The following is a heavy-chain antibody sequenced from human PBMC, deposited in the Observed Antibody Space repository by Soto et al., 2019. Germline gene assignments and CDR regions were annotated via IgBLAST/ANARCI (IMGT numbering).Heavy chain of an antibody. CDR1: CGSVRGYY. CDR2: IFTTGTT. D-gene: IGHD2-15*01. J-gene: IGHJ4*02. Sequence: LCLTCTASCGSVRGYYWKWIRQPAVKGLEWLGRIFTTGTTNYSPSLKSRVSMSGDTSRNQFSLELRSVTAADTAVYYCAGAGCSGNGCFEYLFDHWVQGILVPVSP. V-gene: IGHV4-4*07. CDR3: AGAGCSGNGCFEYLFDH.